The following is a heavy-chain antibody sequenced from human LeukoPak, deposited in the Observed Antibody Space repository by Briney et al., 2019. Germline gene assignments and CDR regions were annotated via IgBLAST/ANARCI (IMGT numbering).Heavy chain of an antibody. J-gene: IGHJ4*02. V-gene: IGHV1-8*01. CDR1: GCTFTSHD. CDR3: ARGGSSYNDEHEEFDY. Sequence: GASVKVSCKASGCTFTSHDINWVRQATGQGLEWMGWMNPNSGYTGYEQKFQGRVTMTRDTSTSTAYMELSSLRSEDTAVYYCARGGSSYNDEHEEFDYWGQGTVVTVSS. D-gene: IGHD3-22*01. CDR2: MNPNSGYT.